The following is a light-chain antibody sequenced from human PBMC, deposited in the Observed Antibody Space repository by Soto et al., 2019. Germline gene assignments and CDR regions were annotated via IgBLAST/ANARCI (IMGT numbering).Light chain of an antibody. CDR3: MQGTHWFT. CDR1: QSLVYSDGNTY. V-gene: IGKV2-30*01. CDR2: KVS. Sequence: DVVMTQSPLSLPVTLGQPASISCRSSQSLVYSDGNTYLNWFQQRPGQSPRRLIYKVSNRDSGVPDRLSGSGSGTDFTLKISRVEAEDVGVYYCMQGTHWFTFGQGTRLEIK. J-gene: IGKJ5*01.